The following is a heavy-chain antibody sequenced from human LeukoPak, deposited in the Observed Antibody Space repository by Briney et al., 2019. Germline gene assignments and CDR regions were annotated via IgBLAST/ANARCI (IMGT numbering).Heavy chain of an antibody. CDR1: GGSISSGGYY. J-gene: IGHJ2*01. CDR3: ARDQDGDFGRYFDL. D-gene: IGHD4-17*01. V-gene: IGHV4-31*03. Sequence: ASQTLSLTCTVSGGSISSGGYYWSWIRQHPGKGLEWIGYIYYSGSTYYNPSLKSRVTISVDTSKNQFSLKLSSVTAADTAVYYCARDQDGDFGRYFDLWGRGTLVTVSS. CDR2: IYYSGST.